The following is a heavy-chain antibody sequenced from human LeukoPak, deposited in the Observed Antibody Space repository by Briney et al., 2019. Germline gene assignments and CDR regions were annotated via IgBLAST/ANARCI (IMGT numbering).Heavy chain of an antibody. CDR2: ISSSSSYT. CDR1: GFTFSDYY. D-gene: IGHD6-6*01. CDR3: ARVRRSSSSSSADYFDY. J-gene: IGHJ4*02. Sequence: GGSLRLSCAASGFTFSDYYMSWIRQAPGKGLEWVSYISSSSSYTNYADSVKGRFTTSRDNAKNSRYLQMNSLRAEDTAVYYCARVRRSSSSSSADYFDYWGQGTLVTVSS. V-gene: IGHV3-11*06.